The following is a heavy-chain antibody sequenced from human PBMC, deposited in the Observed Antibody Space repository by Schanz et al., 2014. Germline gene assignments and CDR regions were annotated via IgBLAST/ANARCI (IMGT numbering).Heavy chain of an antibody. CDR1: GFTFSSYA. CDR2: ISGDHRNT. J-gene: IGHJ4*02. V-gene: IGHV3-23*01. CDR3: ARIGGSVFDY. Sequence: DVQLLESGGGLVQPGGSLRLSCAASGFTFSSYAMSWVRQAPGKGLEWVSSISGDHRNTFYADSVKGRFTISRDNSKNTLYLQMNSLRAGDAAVYYCARIGGSVFDYWAQGTLVTVSS. D-gene: IGHD3-10*01.